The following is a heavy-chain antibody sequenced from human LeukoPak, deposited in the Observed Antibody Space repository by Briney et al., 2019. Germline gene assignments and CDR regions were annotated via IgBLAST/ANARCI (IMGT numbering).Heavy chain of an antibody. V-gene: IGHV1-69*06. CDR3: ASQATSYGDYRFDY. D-gene: IGHD4-17*01. CDR2: IIPIFGTA. CDR1: GGTFRSYA. Sequence: GASVKVSCKASGGTFRSYAISWVRQAPGQGLEWMGGIIPIFGTANYAQKFQGRVTITADKSTSTAYMELSSLRSEDTAVYYCASQATSYGDYRFDYWGQGTLVTVSS. J-gene: IGHJ4*02.